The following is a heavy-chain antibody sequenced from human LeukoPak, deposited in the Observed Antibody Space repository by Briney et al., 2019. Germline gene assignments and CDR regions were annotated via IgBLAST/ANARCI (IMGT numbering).Heavy chain of an antibody. J-gene: IGHJ4*02. CDR3: ARGGGQWLASFDY. Sequence: SETLSLTCTVSGGSISSYYWSWIRQPPGKGLEWIGYIYYSGSTNYNPSLKSRVTISVDTSKNQFSLKLSSVTAADTAVYYCARGGGQWLASFDYWGQGTLVTVSS. V-gene: IGHV4-59*01. D-gene: IGHD6-19*01. CDR2: IYYSGST. CDR1: GGSISSYY.